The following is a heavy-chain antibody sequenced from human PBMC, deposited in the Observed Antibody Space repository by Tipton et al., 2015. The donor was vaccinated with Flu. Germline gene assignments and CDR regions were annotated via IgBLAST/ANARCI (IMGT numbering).Heavy chain of an antibody. CDR1: GFDFRKYD. D-gene: IGHD5-12*01. CDR2: ASFEGGVT. V-gene: IGHV3-23*01. Sequence: CLRLSCETSGFDFRKYDMSWVRQAPGTGPEWIAVASFEGGVTHYADSVCGRFTVSRDDSRGTLFLQMNDLRTDDSAMYFCAKHFVRTHDYWGRGTLVTVSS. CDR3: AKHFVRTHDY. J-gene: IGHJ4*02.